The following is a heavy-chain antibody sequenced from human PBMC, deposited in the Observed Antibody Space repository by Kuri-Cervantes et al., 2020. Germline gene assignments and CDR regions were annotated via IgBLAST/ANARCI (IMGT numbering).Heavy chain of an antibody. CDR1: GGSISSSNW. Sequence: SCAVSGGSISSSNWWSWVRQPPGKGLEWIGEIYHSGSTNYNPSLKSRVSLSVDTSKNQFSLKLISVTAADTAVYYCARFTGYFDLWGRGTLVTVSS. CDR3: ARFTGYFDL. CDR2: IYHSGST. J-gene: IGHJ2*01. V-gene: IGHV4-4*02.